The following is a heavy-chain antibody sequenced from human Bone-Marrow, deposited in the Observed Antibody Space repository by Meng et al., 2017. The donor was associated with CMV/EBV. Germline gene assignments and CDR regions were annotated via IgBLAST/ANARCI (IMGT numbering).Heavy chain of an antibody. D-gene: IGHD3-3*01. V-gene: IGHV3-48*04. Sequence: GESLKISCAASGFTFSSYSMNWVRQAPGKGLEWVSYISSSSTIYYADSVKGRFTISRDNAKNSLYLQMNSLRAEDTAVYYCARPYDFWSGYLNGMDVWGQGTTVTVSS. J-gene: IGHJ6*02. CDR1: GFTFSSYS. CDR3: ARPYDFWSGYLNGMDV. CDR2: ISSSSTI.